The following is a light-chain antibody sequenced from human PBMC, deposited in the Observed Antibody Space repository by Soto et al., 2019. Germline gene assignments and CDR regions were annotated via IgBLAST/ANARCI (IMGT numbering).Light chain of an antibody. CDR2: GXX. CDR3: QQRYNWPLT. Sequence: EIVMTQSPATLSVSPGERATLSCRASQSVSSNLAWYQQKPVQXPXXXXXGXXXXATGIPARFSGSGSGTDFTLTISSLEPEDFAVYYCQQRYNWPLTFGQGTKVDIK. CDR1: QSVSSN. V-gene: IGKV3-15*01. J-gene: IGKJ1*01.